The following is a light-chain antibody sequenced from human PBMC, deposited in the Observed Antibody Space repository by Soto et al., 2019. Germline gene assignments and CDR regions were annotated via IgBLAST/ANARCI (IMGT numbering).Light chain of an antibody. CDR3: AAWDDSLNGVV. J-gene: IGLJ2*01. V-gene: IGLV1-44*01. CDR2: SND. CDR1: SSNIGSNT. Sequence: QSVLTQPPSASGTPGQRVTISCSGSSSNIGSNTVSWYQQLPGTAPKLLIYSNDQRPSGVPDRFSGSKSGTSASLAFSGLQSEDEADYNCAAWDDSLNGVVFGGGTQLTVL.